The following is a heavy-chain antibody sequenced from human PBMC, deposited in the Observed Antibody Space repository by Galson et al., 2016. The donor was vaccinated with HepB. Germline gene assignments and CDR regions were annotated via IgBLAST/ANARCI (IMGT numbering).Heavy chain of an antibody. CDR3: VKSLGCSSTSCYAPYFYYGMDV. D-gene: IGHD2-2*01. V-gene: IGHV3-64D*06. CDR1: GFTFSNYP. Sequence: SLRLSCAASGFTFSNYPMHWVRQAPGKGLEYVSVISSNGGSTYYADSVKGRFTITRDNSKKTLYLHMSSLRAEDTAVYYCVKSLGCSSTSCYAPYFYYGMDVWGQGTTVTVSS. CDR2: ISSNGGST. J-gene: IGHJ6*02.